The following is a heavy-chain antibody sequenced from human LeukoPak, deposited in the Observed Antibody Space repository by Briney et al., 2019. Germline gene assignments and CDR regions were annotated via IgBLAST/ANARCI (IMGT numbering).Heavy chain of an antibody. V-gene: IGHV1-69*04. CDR1: GGSFSSYA. D-gene: IGHD3-3*01. Sequence: SVKVSCKASGGSFSSYAISWVRQAPGQGLEWMGRIIPIFGIANYAQKFQGRVTITADKSTSTAYMELSSLRSEDTAVYYCASQYYDFWYWGQGTLVTVSS. CDR3: ASQYYDFWY. J-gene: IGHJ4*02. CDR2: IIPIFGIA.